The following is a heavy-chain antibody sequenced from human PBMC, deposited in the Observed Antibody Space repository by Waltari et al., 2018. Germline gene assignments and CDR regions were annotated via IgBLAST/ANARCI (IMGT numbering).Heavy chain of an antibody. CDR1: GYAFNTYE. V-gene: IGHV1-8*01. CDR3: ARAIRNQLLSEY. J-gene: IGHJ4*02. D-gene: IGHD1-7*01. Sequence: QVQLVQSGAEVKKPGASVKVPCRASGYAFNTYEIIWVRLAPGHGLEWMGWMNPISGNTGYAQTFRGRVSMTGDSSISTAYMELSGLTFDDTAVYYCARAIRNQLLSEYWGQGTLVAVSS. CDR2: MNPISGNT.